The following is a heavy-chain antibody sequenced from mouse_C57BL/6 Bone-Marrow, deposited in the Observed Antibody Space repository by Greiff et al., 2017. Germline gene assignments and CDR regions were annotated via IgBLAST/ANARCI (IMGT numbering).Heavy chain of an antibody. CDR2: IHPNSGST. D-gene: IGHD2-3*01. Sequence: QVQLQQPGAELVKPGASVKLSCKASGYTFTSYWMHWVKQRPGQGLEWIGMIHPNSGSTNYNEKFKSKATLTVDKSSSTAYMQLSSLTSEDSAVYYCARGWLLRAYFDYWGQGTTLTVSS. V-gene: IGHV1-64*01. J-gene: IGHJ2*01. CDR3: ARGWLLRAYFDY. CDR1: GYTFTSYW.